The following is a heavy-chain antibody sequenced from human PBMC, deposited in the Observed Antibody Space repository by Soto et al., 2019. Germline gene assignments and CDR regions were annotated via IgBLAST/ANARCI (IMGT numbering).Heavy chain of an antibody. CDR2: IYWDDDK. V-gene: IGHV2-5*02. Sequence: QITLKESGPTLVKPTQTLTLTCTFSGFSLSTSGVGVGWIRQPPGKALEWLALIYWDDDKRYSPSLKSRLTITKDTSKNQVVLTMTNMDPVDTAKYYCALVVVTARAIDYWGQGTLVTVSS. J-gene: IGHJ4*02. CDR1: GFSLSTSGVG. CDR3: ALVVVTARAIDY. D-gene: IGHD2-15*01.